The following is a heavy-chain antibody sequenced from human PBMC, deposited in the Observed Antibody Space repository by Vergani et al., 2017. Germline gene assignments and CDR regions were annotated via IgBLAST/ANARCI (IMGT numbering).Heavy chain of an antibody. CDR2: ISAYNGNT. CDR1: GYTFTNYG. D-gene: IGHD1-1*01. CDR3: ARATGTTGGGDY. Sequence: QVQLVQSGAEVKKSGASVKVSCKASGYTFTNYGVSWGRQAPGQGPEWMGWISAYNGNTFSAQELQDRVTMTTDTSTTTAYMELRSLRSDDTAVYYCARATGTTGGGDYWGQGTLVTVSS. J-gene: IGHJ4*02. V-gene: IGHV1-18*04.